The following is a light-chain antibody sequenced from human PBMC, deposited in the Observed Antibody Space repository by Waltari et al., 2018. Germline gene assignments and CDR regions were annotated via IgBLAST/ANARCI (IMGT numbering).Light chain of an antibody. J-gene: IGKJ4*01. CDR2: ATS. CDR3: QQLNSYPLT. Sequence: DIQMTQASSSLSASVADRVNITSRASRSVSIYLNWYQQKPGKAPNLLIYATSALQTGVPSRFSGSGSGIEFSLTISSLQPEDFATYYCQQLNSYPLTFGGGTKVEIK. CDR1: RSVSIY. V-gene: IGKV1-9*01.